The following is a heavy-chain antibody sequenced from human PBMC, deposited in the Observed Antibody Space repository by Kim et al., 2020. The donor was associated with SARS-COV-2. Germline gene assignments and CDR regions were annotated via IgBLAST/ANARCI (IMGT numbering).Heavy chain of an antibody. V-gene: IGHV3-15*01. CDR3: TTFAVGYSYGYNYGMDV. Sequence: VKGRFTISRDDSKNTLYLQMNSLKTEDTAVYYCTTFAVGYSYGYNYGMDVWGQGTTVTVSS. J-gene: IGHJ6*02. D-gene: IGHD5-18*01.